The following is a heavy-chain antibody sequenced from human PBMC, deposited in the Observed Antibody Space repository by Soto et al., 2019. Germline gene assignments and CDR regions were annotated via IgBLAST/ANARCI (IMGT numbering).Heavy chain of an antibody. V-gene: IGHV1-69*04. Sequence: ASVKVSCKASGGTFSSYTISWVRQAPGQGLEWMGRIIPILGIANYAQKFQGRVTITADKSTSTAYMELSSLRSEDTAVYYCARDGVPKCSSTSCYLDYWGQGTLVTVSS. D-gene: IGHD2-2*01. CDR1: GGTFSSYT. CDR3: ARDGVPKCSSTSCYLDY. J-gene: IGHJ4*02. CDR2: IIPILGIA.